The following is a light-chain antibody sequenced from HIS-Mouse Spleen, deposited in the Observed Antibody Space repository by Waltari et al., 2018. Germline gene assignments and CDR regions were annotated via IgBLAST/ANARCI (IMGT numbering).Light chain of an antibody. CDR2: GAS. Sequence: EILMTQSSATMSVSPGSRDIVSCRASQSVSSNLAWYQQKPGQAPRLLIYGASTRATGIPARFSGSGSGTEFTLTISSMQSEDFAVYYCQQYNNWPPWTFGQGTKVEIK. V-gene: IGKV3-15*01. CDR1: QSVSSN. J-gene: IGKJ1*01. CDR3: QQYNNWPPWT.